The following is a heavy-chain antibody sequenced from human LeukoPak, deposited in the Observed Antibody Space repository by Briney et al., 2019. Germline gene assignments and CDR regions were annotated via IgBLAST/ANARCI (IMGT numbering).Heavy chain of an antibody. D-gene: IGHD6-19*01. V-gene: IGHV4-31*03. J-gene: IGHJ3*02. CDR3: ARASYSSGWYDHDAFDI. CDR1: GGSISSGSYY. Sequence: PSQTLSLTCTVSGGSISSGSYYWSWIRQHPGKGLEWIGYIYYSGSTYYNPSLKSRVTMSVDTSKNQFSLKLSSVTAADTAVYYCARASYSSGWYDHDAFDIWGQGTMVTVSS. CDR2: IYYSGST.